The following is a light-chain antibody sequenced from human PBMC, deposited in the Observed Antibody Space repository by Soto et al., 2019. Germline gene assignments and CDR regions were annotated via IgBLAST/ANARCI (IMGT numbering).Light chain of an antibody. CDR2: GAS. Sequence: EIVLTQSPGTLSLSPGERATLSCRASQSVSSSYLAWYQQKPGQAPRLLIYGASSRATGIPDRFSGSGSGTDFTLTISRLEPEDFYLYYCQQDGSSPPSRFGQGPKVEI. J-gene: IGKJ1*01. V-gene: IGKV3-20*01. CDR1: QSVSSSY. CDR3: QQDGSSPPSR.